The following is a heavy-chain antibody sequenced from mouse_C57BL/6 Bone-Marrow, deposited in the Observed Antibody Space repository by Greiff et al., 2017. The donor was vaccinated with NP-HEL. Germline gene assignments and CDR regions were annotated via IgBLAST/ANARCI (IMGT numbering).Heavy chain of an antibody. Sequence: VQVVESGPGLVAPSQSLSITCTVSGFSLTSYAISWVRQPPGKGLEWLGVIWTGGGTNYNSALKSRLSISKDNSKSQVFLKMNSLQTDDTARYYCARNADGYYLYYYAMDYWGQGTSVTVSS. CDR2: IWTGGGT. CDR3: ARNADGYYLYYYAMDY. CDR1: GFSLTSYA. D-gene: IGHD2-3*01. V-gene: IGHV2-9-1*01. J-gene: IGHJ4*01.